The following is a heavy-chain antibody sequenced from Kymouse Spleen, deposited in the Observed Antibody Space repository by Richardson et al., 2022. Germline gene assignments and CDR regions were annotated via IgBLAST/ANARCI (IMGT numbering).Heavy chain of an antibody. V-gene: IGHV4-39*01. CDR3: ARHPAFEYSSSSGGY. Sequence: QLQLQESGPGLVKPSETLSLTCTVSGGSISSSSYYWGWIRQPPGKGLEWIGSIYYSGSTYYNPSLKSRVTISVDTSKNQFSLKLSSVTAADTAVYYCARHPAFEYSSSSGGYWGQGTLVTVSS. CDR2: IYYSGST. J-gene: IGHJ4*02. D-gene: IGHD6-6*01. CDR1: GGSISSSSYY.